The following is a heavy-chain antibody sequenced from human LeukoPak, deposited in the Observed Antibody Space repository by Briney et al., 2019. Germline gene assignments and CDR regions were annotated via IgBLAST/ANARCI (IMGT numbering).Heavy chain of an antibody. V-gene: IGHV4-59*11. D-gene: IGHD6-6*01. CDR2: IYSSGNT. J-gene: IGHJ6*03. CDR1: GGSISSHY. Sequence: SETLSLTCTVSGGSISSHYWSWIRQPPGKGLEWIGFIYSSGNTNYSPSLKSRVTISVDTSKNQFSLKLSSVTAADTAVYFCARARPDPQYFYYYYMDVWGKGTTVTVSS. CDR3: ARARPDPQYFYYYYMDV.